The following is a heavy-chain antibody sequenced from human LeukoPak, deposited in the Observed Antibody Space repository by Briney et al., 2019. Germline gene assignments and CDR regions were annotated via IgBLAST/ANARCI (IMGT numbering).Heavy chain of an antibody. V-gene: IGHV4-34*01. CDR2: INHTGST. CDR3: ARDAGYSGYDAGIDY. Sequence: SETLSLTCAVYGGSFSDYYWNWIRQPPGKGLEWIGEINHTGSTNYNPSLKSRVTITADTSKNQFSLKLSSVTAADTAVYYCARDAGYSGYDAGIDYWGQGTLVTVSS. J-gene: IGHJ4*02. CDR1: GGSFSDYY. D-gene: IGHD5-12*01.